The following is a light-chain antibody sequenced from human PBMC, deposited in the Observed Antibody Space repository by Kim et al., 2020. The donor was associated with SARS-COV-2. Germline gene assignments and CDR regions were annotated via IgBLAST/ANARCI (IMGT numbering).Light chain of an antibody. CDR1: EHIGDW. Sequence: ESVGDRVTITCRASEHIGDWLAWYQQKPGKATKIRIYGVSRLESGVPSRFSGSGSETDFTLTISSLQPEDFATYFCQQANTVPPTFGGGTKVDIK. CDR2: GVS. CDR3: QQANTVPPT. V-gene: IGKV1-12*01. J-gene: IGKJ4*02.